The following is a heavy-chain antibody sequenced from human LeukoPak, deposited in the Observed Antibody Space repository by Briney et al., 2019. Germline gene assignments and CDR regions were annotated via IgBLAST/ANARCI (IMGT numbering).Heavy chain of an antibody. CDR1: GGSISSSSYS. Sequence: SETLSLTCTVSGGSISSSSYSWGWIRQPPGKGLEWIGSIYYSGSTYYNPSLKSRVTISVDTSKNQCSLKLSSVTAADTAVYYCAGQLLDYYYYGMDVWGQGTTVTVSS. J-gene: IGHJ6*02. CDR3: AGQLLDYYYYGMDV. CDR2: IYYSGST. D-gene: IGHD2-15*01. V-gene: IGHV4-39*01.